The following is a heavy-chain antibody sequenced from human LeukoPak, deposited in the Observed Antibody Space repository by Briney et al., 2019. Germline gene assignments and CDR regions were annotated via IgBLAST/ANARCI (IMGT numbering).Heavy chain of an antibody. J-gene: IGHJ4*02. D-gene: IGHD3-10*01. V-gene: IGHV3-33*01. Sequence: GRSLRLSCAAAGFTFSNYGLHWVRQAPGKGLEWVAVIWYDGSNKYYADSVQGRFTISRDNSKNTLYLQMNSLRAEDTAVYYCARGDGSGSYPIDYWGQGTLATVSS. CDR3: ARGDGSGSYPIDY. CDR1: GFTFSNYG. CDR2: IWYDGSNK.